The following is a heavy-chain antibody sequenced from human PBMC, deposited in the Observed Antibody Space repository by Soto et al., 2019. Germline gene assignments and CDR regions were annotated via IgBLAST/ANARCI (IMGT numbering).Heavy chain of an antibody. CDR2: ITSSGRT. Sequence: GSLRLSCVASGITFNTYALTWVRQAPGKGLEWVSGITSSGRTYYADSVKGRFTVSRDNSKNTLYLQMNSLRAEDSAVYFCAADDIVRRVYALDDMDVWGQGTTVTVSS. CDR3: AADDIVRRVYALDDMDV. D-gene: IGHD2-8*01. J-gene: IGHJ6*02. V-gene: IGHV3-23*01. CDR1: GITFNTYA.